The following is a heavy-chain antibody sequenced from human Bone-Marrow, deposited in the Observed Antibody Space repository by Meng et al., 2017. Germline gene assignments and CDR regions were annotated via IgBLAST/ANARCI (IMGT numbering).Heavy chain of an antibody. CDR2: IGSNSRST. V-gene: IGHV3-21*01. CDR1: GFTFTSYS. CDR3: ARANWVLGY. J-gene: IGHJ4*01. Sequence: GGSLRLSCAASGFTFTSYSMNWVRQAPGKGLEWVSSIGSNSRSTYYSESVKGRFTISRDNAKNSLCLQMNSLRAEDTAVYYCARANWVLGYWGHGTLVTVSS. D-gene: IGHD7-27*01.